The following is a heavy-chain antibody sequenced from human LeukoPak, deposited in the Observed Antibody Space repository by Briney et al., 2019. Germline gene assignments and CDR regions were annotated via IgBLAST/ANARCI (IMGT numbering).Heavy chain of an antibody. CDR3: AKDTGRGWDFDY. Sequence: GGSLRLSCTPSGFTFGDYAMSWVRHAPGKGLEWVSLINGGGGRTYYADSVKGRFTISRDNNKKSLYLQMNTLRTEDTALYYCAKDTGRGWDFDYWGQGTLVTVSS. CDR1: GFTFGDYA. J-gene: IGHJ4*02. CDR2: INGGGGRT. V-gene: IGHV3-43*02. D-gene: IGHD6-19*01.